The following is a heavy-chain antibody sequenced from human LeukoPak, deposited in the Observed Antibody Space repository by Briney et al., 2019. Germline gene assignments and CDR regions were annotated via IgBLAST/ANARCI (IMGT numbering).Heavy chain of an antibody. V-gene: IGHV3-7*03. D-gene: IGHD3-10*01. CDR1: GFTFSSYW. CDR2: IKQDGSEK. CDR3: AKGSGLPDY. Sequence: GGSLRLSCAASGFTFSSYWMSWVRQAPGKGLEWVANIKQDGSEKYYVDSVKGRFTISRDNSKNTLYLQMNSLRAEDTAVYYCAKGSGLPDYWGQGTLVTVSS. J-gene: IGHJ4*02.